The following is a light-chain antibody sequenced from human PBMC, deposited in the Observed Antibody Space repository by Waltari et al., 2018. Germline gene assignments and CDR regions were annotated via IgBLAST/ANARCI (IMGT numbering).Light chain of an antibody. J-gene: IGKJ2*01. V-gene: IGKV1-39*01. CDR3: QQSYSTLYT. CDR1: QSISSE. Sequence: DIQMTQSPSSLSASVGDRVTITCRASQSISSEGKGDQQKQGKAPKRRIYAASSLQSGVPSRFSGSGSGTDFTLTISSLQPEDFATYYCQQSYSTLYTFGQGTKLELK. CDR2: AAS.